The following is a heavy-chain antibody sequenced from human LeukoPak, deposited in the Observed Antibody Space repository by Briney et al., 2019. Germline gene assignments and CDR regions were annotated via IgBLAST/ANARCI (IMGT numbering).Heavy chain of an antibody. J-gene: IGHJ4*02. CDR1: GFTFSDYG. D-gene: IGHD3-10*01. CDR2: IWSDGSNK. V-gene: IGHV3-33*01. CDR3: VRASGSFDY. Sequence: PGGSLRLSCAASGFTFSDYGIHWVRQAPGKGLEWVAVIWSDGSNKYYAGSVKGRFTISRDNSKKTLYLQMNSLRVEDTAVYYCVRASGSFDYWGQGTLVTVSS.